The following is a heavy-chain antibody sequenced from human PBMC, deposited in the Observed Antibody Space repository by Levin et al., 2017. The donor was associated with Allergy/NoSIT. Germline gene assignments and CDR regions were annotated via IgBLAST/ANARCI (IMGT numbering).Heavy chain of an antibody. CDR3: ARGEYYDSSGYAPGLHPVDY. CDR1: GDSVSSNSAA. Sequence: SQTLSLTCAISGDSVSSNSAAWNWIRQSPSRGLEWLGRTYYRSKWYNDYAVSVKSRITINPDTSKNQFSLQLNSVTPEDTAVYYCARGEYYDSSGYAPGLHPVDYWGQGTLVTVSS. CDR2: TYYRSKWYN. D-gene: IGHD3-22*01. V-gene: IGHV6-1*01. J-gene: IGHJ4*02.